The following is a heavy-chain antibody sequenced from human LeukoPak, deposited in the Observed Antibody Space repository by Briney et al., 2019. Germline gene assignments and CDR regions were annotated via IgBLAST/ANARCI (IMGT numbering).Heavy chain of an antibody. V-gene: IGHV3-21*01. Sequence: GESLRLSCAASGFTFNNYWMNWVRQAPGKGLEWVSSISGRSSFIYYADSVKGRFTISRDNAKNSLYLQMNSLRAEDTAVYYCAREPTTVTTDASFDYWGQGTLVTVSS. CDR3: AREPTTVTTDASFDY. J-gene: IGHJ4*02. CDR1: GFTFNNYW. D-gene: IGHD4-17*01. CDR2: ISGRSSFI.